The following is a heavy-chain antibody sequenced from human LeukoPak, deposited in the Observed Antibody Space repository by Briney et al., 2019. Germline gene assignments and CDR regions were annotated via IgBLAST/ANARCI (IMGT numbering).Heavy chain of an antibody. D-gene: IGHD6-19*01. Sequence: GGSLRLSCAASGFTFSGSDIHWVRQASGRGLEWVGRITTKTSNYATAYAASVKGRFTISREDSENTAYLQMNSLKTEDTAVYYCTTYRSGHYWGQGTLVTVSS. V-gene: IGHV3-73*01. J-gene: IGHJ4*02. CDR1: GFTFSGSD. CDR3: TTYRSGHY. CDR2: ITTKTSNYAT.